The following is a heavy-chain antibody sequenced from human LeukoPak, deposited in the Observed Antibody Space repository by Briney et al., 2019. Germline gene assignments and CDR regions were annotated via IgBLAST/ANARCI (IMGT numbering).Heavy chain of an antibody. J-gene: IGHJ3*02. D-gene: IGHD1-26*01. V-gene: IGHV5-51*01. CDR2: IYPGDSET. CDR1: GYSFTTSG. CDR3: ASPRVGATAFDI. Sequence: PGESLKISCKGSGYSFTTSGIAWVRQMPGKGLEWMGIIYPGDSETRYSPSFQGQVTISVDKSISTAYLQWSSLKASDTAMYYCASPRVGATAFDIWGQGTLVTVSS.